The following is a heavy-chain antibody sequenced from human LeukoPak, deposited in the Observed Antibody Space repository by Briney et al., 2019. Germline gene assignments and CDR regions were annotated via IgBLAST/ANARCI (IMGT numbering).Heavy chain of an antibody. V-gene: IGHV5-51*01. J-gene: IGHJ3*02. CDR2: IYPGDSDT. CDR1: GYSFTSYW. D-gene: IGHD6-19*01. CDR3: ATAKAVAGPSGAFDI. Sequence: GESLKISCKGSGYSFTSYWIGWVRQVPGKGLEWMGIIYPGDSDTRYSPSFQGQVTISADKSISTAYLQWSSLKASDTAMYYCATAKAVAGPSGAFDIWGQGTMVTVSS.